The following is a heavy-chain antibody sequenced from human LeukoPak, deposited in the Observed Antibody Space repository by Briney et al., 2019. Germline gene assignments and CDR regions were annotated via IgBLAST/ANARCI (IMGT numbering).Heavy chain of an antibody. J-gene: IGHJ4*02. Sequence: SETLSLTCTVSGGSISRSNYYWAWIRQPQGKGLEWIGSIYYSGSTYYNPSLKSRVTISIDTSKNQFSLKLSSVTAADTAVYFCAGQPSTSWYYFDYWGQGTLVTVSS. D-gene: IGHD6-13*01. V-gene: IGHV4-39*01. CDR1: GGSISRSNYY. CDR2: IYYSGST. CDR3: AGQPSTSWYYFDY.